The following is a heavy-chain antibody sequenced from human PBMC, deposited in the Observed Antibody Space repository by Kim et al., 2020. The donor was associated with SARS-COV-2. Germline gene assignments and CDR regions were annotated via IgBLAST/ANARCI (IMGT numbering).Heavy chain of an antibody. D-gene: IGHD6-13*01. CDR2: VSYSGSA. Sequence: SETLSLTCTVSGGSISSGGYYWSWIRQHPGKGLEWIGSVSYSGSAYYNPSLKSRVTISVDTSKNQFSLKLTSVTAADTAVYYCARGGAAVGSGMDGWGQGNTVTVSS. J-gene: IGHJ6*02. CDR3: ARGGAAVGSGMDG. CDR1: GGSISSGGYY. V-gene: IGHV4-31*03.